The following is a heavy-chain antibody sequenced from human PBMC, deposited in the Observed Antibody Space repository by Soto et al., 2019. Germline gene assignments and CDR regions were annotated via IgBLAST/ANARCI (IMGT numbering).Heavy chain of an antibody. CDR1: GYSFTSYW. J-gene: IGHJ6*02. CDR2: IYPGDSDT. CDR3: ARTAGDRYYYYYYGMDV. D-gene: IGHD4-17*01. V-gene: IGHV5-51*01. Sequence: PGESLKISCKGSGYSFTSYWIGWVRQMPGKGLEWMGIIYPGDSDTRYSPSFQGQVTISADKSISTAYLQWSSLKASDTAMYYCARTAGDRYYYYYYGMDVWGQGTTVTVSS.